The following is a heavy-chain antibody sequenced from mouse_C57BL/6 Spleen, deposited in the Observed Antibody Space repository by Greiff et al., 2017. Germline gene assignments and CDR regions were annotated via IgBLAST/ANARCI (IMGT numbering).Heavy chain of an antibody. D-gene: IGHD4-1*01. CDR3: ASRGLGRGFAY. Sequence: QVQLQQPGAELVKPGASVKLSCKASGYTFTSYWMQWVKQRPGQGLEWIGEIDPSDSYTNYNQKFKGKATLTVDTSSSTAYMQLSSLTSEDSAVYYGASRGLGRGFAYWGQGTLVTVSA. V-gene: IGHV1-50*01. CDR2: IDPSDSYT. J-gene: IGHJ3*01. CDR1: GYTFTSYW.